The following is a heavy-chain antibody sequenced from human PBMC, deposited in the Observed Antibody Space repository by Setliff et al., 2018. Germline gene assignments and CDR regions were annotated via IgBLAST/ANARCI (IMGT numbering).Heavy chain of an antibody. CDR3: ARDRTYYGSGTYTRWFDY. CDR1: GGSVRSHY. V-gene: IGHV4-59*02. CDR2: IYYSGDT. J-gene: IGHJ4*02. Sequence: SETLSLTCTVSGGSVRSHYWSWIRHSPGKGLEWIGFIYYSGDTKSNPSLKSRVTMSVDTSKNQFSLQLSSVTAADTAVYYCARDRTYYGSGTYTRWFDYWGQGTLVTVSS. D-gene: IGHD3-10*01.